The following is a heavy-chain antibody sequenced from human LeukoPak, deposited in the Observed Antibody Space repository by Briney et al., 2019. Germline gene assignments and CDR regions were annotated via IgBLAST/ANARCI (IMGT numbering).Heavy chain of an antibody. CDR2: ISGSGGST. J-gene: IGHJ4*02. D-gene: IGHD1-26*01. V-gene: IGHV3-23*01. Sequence: GGSLRLSCAASGFTFSSYAMSWVRQAPGKGLEWVSAISGSGGSTYYADSVKGRFTISRDNSKNTLYLQMNSLRAEDTAVYHCAKDVGKSGSYSVFDYWGQGTLVTVSS. CDR1: GFTFSSYA. CDR3: AKDVGKSGSYSVFDY.